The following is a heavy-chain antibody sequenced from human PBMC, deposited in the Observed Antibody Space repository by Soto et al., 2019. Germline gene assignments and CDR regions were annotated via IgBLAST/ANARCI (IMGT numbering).Heavy chain of an antibody. J-gene: IGHJ4*02. CDR1: GFTFSNYW. CDR2: INEDESNT. D-gene: IGHD3-3*01. Sequence: EVQLVESGGGLVQPGGSLRLSCATSGFTFSNYWMHWVSQAPGKGPVWVSRINEDESNTNYADSVKGRFTISRDNAKNTLYIQMNRMRAEDTDVYYCARGLFLDDWGQGTRVTVSS. V-gene: IGHV3-74*01. CDR3: ARGLFLDD.